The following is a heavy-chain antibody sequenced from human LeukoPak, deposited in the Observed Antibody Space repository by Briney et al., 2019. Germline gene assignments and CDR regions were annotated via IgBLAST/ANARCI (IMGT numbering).Heavy chain of an antibody. CDR3: ARELAAIDY. J-gene: IGHJ4*02. CDR1: GFTCSSYR. D-gene: IGHD1-1*01. CDR2: ISSSSSYI. V-gene: IGHV3-21*03. Sequence: GGSLRLSCSASGFTCSSYRMNCVRPAPGKRLEGVLSISSSSSYIYYADPVTGRFTISRVKDTTSLYLEINNLRAQDRALYSYARELAAIDYWGQETLVTVSS.